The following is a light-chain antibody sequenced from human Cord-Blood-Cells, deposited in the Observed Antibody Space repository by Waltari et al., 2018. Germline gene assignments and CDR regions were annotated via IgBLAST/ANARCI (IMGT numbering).Light chain of an antibody. Sequence: DIQMNQSPLSLSASVGDRVTTTCRASQSISSYLNWYQQKPGKAPKLLIYAASSLQSGVPSRFSGSGSGTDFTLTISSLQPEDFATYYCQQSYSTPITFGQGTRLEIK. CDR1: QSISSY. V-gene: IGKV1-39*01. CDR3: QQSYSTPIT. CDR2: AAS. J-gene: IGKJ5*01.